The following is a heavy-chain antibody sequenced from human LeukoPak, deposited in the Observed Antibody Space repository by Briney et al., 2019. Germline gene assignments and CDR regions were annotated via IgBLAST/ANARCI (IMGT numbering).Heavy chain of an antibody. D-gene: IGHD6-6*01. V-gene: IGHV3-23*01. CDR1: EFSFSSYA. CDR2: ISGSGGVT. J-gene: IGHJ4*02. Sequence: QPGASLRLSGAASEFSFSSYAMSWVRQAPGKGLEWVSSISGSGGVTYYADSVKGRFTISRDNSKNTLYLQMNSLRAEDTAVYYCAKGASSSSFDYWGQGTQVTVSS. CDR3: AKGASSSSFDY.